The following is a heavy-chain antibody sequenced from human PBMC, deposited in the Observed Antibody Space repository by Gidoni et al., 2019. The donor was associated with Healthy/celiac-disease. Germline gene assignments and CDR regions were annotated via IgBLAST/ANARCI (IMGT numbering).Heavy chain of an antibody. CDR2: IYYSGST. D-gene: IGHD3-10*01. V-gene: IGHV4-59*01. CDR1: GGSISSYY. Sequence: QVQLQESGPGLVKPSETLSLTCTVAGGSISSYYWSWIRQPPGKGLEWIGYIYYSGSTNYNPALKSRVTLAVDTSKNQFSLKLSSVTAADTAVYYCASGDYYGSGSYYNYWGQGTLVTVSS. J-gene: IGHJ4*02. CDR3: ASGDYYGSGSYYNY.